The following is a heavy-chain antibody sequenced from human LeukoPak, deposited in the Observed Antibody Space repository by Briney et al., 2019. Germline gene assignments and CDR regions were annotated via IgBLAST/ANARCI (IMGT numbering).Heavy chain of an antibody. CDR2: IWYDGSNK. Sequence: GGSLILSCAASGFTFSNYDMHWVRQAPGKGLEWVAVIWYDGSNKYYADSVKGRFTLSRDNSKNTLYLQMNSLRAEDTAVYYCAKRNSGNYFDDWGQGSLVTVSS. V-gene: IGHV3-33*06. J-gene: IGHJ4*02. CDR1: GFTFSNYD. D-gene: IGHD1-26*01. CDR3: AKRNSGNYFDD.